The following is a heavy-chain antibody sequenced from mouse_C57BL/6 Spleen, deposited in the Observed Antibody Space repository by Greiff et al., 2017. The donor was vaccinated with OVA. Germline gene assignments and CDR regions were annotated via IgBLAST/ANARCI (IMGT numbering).Heavy chain of an antibody. V-gene: IGHV14-4*01. CDR1: GFNIKDDY. D-gene: IGHD1-1*01. CDR2: IDPENGDT. CDR3: TTPVRDFDY. Sequence: VQLQQSGAELVRPGASVKLSCTASGFNIKDDYMHWVKQRPEQGLEWIGWIDPENGDTEYASKFQGKATITADTSSNTAYLRLSSLTSEDTAVYYCTTPVRDFDYWGQGTTLTVSS. J-gene: IGHJ2*01.